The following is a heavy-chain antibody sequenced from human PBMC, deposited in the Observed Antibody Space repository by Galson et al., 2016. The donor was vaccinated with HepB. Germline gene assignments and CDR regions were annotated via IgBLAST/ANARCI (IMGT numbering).Heavy chain of an antibody. CDR2: IYYSGST. V-gene: IGHV4-30-4*01. CDR1: GGSISSGDYY. CDR3: SRDKGWGSGHGALDI. Sequence: TLSLTCTVSGGSISSGDYYRSWIRQSPGKGLEWIGYIYYSGSTCYNPSLKSRVSISVDTSKNQFSLNLSSVTAADTAVYYCSRDKGWGSGHGALDIWGQGTMVIVSS. D-gene: IGHD5-12*01. J-gene: IGHJ3*02.